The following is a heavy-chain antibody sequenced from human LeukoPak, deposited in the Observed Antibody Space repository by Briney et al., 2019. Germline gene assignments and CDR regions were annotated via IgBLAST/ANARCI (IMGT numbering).Heavy chain of an antibody. J-gene: IGHJ4*02. Sequence: GGSLRLSCAASRFTFSSYGMSWVRQAPGKGLEWVSAISGSGGSTYYADSVKGRFIISRDNSKNTLYLQMNSLRAEDTAVYYCAKIALRYCSGGSCHPFAYWGQGTLVTVSS. CDR1: RFTFSSYG. CDR2: ISGSGGST. D-gene: IGHD2-15*01. V-gene: IGHV3-23*01. CDR3: AKIALRYCSGGSCHPFAY.